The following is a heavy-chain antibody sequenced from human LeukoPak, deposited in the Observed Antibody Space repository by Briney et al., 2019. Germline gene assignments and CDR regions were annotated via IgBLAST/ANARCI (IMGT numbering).Heavy chain of an antibody. Sequence: GGSLSLSCAASGFIFSTYGMYWVRQAPGKGLEWVAFIRHDGSIKNYADSVKGRSIISRDNSKNTLYLQMNSLRAEDTAVYYCAKDSLADIDYWGQGTLVTVSS. J-gene: IGHJ4*02. CDR2: IRHDGSIK. V-gene: IGHV3-30*02. D-gene: IGHD3-16*01. CDR3: AKDSLADIDY. CDR1: GFIFSTYG.